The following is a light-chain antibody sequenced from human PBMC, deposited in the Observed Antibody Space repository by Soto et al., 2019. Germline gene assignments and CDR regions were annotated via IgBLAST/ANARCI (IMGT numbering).Light chain of an antibody. CDR3: CSFAGIITYYV. CDR1: SSDIGSYNL. Sequence: QSVLTQPASVSGSPGQSITISCTGTSSDIGSYNLVSWYQHHPGKAPKLIIYAGSKRPSGVSNRSSGSKSGYTASLTISGLQAEDEADYFCCSFAGIITYYVFGTGTKVTVL. J-gene: IGLJ1*01. V-gene: IGLV2-23*01. CDR2: AGS.